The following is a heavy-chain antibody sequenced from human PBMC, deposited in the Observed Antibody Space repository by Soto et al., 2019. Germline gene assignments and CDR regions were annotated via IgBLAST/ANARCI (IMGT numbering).Heavy chain of an antibody. CDR2: IYYSGST. CDR1: GGSINSGDYY. Sequence: PSETLSLTCTVSGGSINSGDYYWNWILHPPGKGLEWIGYIYYSGSTYYNPSLKSRVTISIDTSKNQFSLKLSSVTAADTAVYYCARDGFFGRSGYFDYWGQGTLVTVSS. V-gene: IGHV4-30-4*01. D-gene: IGHD3-3*01. CDR3: ARDGFFGRSGYFDY. J-gene: IGHJ4*02.